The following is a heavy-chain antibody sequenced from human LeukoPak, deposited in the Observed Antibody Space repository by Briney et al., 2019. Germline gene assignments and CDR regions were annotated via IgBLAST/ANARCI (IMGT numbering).Heavy chain of an antibody. CDR3: ARDSRYSGYAAFDY. J-gene: IGHJ4*02. D-gene: IGHD5-12*01. CDR2: ISSSSSYI. CDR1: GFTFGDYA. V-gene: IGHV3-21*01. Sequence: GGSLRLSCTVSGFTFGDYAINWVRQAPGKGLEWVSSISSSSSYIYYADSVKGRFTISRDNAKNSLCLQMNSLRAEDTAVYYCARDSRYSGYAAFDYWGQGTLVTVSS.